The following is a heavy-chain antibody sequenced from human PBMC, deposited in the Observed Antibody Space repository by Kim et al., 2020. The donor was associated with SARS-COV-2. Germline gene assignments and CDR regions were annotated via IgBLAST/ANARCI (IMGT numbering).Heavy chain of an antibody. J-gene: IGHJ1*01. V-gene: IGHV3-73*01. D-gene: IGHD3-22*01. CDR3: NRGLDTRGFYYSE. Sequence: GGSLRLSCVGSGFTLSASAIHWVRQAPGKGLEWVACVRSKDNDYATAYAASVNGISTISRDDTQNTAYMQMRTLKTADTYMYNCNRGLDTRGFYYSEWG. CDR2: VRSKDNDYAT. CDR1: GFTLSASA.